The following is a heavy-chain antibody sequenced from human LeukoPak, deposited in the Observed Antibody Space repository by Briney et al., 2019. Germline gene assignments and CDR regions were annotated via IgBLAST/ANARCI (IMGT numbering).Heavy chain of an antibody. Sequence: PSETLSLTCGAYGGSFSGYYWSWIRQPPGKGLEWIGEINHSGSTNYNPSLKSRIIISVDTSKNQFSLKLSSVTAADTAAYYCARDRGTWNDDGFDYWGQGTLVTVSS. D-gene: IGHD1-1*01. V-gene: IGHV4-34*01. J-gene: IGHJ4*02. CDR3: ARDRGTWNDDGFDY. CDR2: INHSGST. CDR1: GGSFSGYY.